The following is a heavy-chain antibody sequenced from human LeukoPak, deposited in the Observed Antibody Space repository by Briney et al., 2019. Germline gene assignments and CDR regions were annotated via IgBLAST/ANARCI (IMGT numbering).Heavy chain of an antibody. V-gene: IGHV1-8*01. J-gene: IGHJ5*02. D-gene: IGHD6-13*01. Sequence: ASVKVSCKASGYTFTSYDINWVRQAAGQGREWMGWMNPNSGNTDYAQKFQGRVTMNRKTSISPAYIELSTLRSEDTAVYYCARHPRFDSSSWYPWFDPWGQGTLVTVSS. CDR3: ARHPRFDSSSWYPWFDP. CDR1: GYTFTSYD. CDR2: MNPNSGNT.